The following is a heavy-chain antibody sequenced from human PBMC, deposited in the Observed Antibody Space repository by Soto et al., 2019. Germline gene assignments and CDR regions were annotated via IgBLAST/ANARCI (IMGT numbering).Heavy chain of an antibody. CDR2: IIISSSYI. D-gene: IGHD3-3*01. Sequence: GGSLRPSCAASGFTFSSYSMNWVRQAPGKGLEWVSSIIISSSYIYYADSVKGRFTISRDNAKNSLYLQLKGLRAEDTAVYYYARDHEITILGGMHVWGQGTTVTVSS. CDR3: ARDHEITILGGMHV. CDR1: GFTFSSYS. J-gene: IGHJ6*02. V-gene: IGHV3-21*01.